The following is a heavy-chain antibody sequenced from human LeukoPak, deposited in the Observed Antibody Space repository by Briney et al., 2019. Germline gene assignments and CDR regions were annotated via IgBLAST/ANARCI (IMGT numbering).Heavy chain of an antibody. CDR3: AKRDNGGDSGIDY. V-gene: IGHV3-21*01. D-gene: IGHD4-23*01. Sequence: GGSLRLSCAASGFTFSTYSMTWVRQAPGKGLEWVSSITSSSSYIYYADSVKGRFTISRDNSKNTLYLQVDSLRPDDTAVYYCAKRDNGGDSGIDYWGQGTLVTVSS. CDR1: GFTFSTYS. J-gene: IGHJ4*02. CDR2: ITSSSSYI.